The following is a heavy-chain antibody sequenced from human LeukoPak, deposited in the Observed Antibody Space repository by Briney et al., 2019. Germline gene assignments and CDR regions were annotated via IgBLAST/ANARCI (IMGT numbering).Heavy chain of an antibody. CDR3: ASSRPLRDDYRLINWFDP. J-gene: IGHJ5*02. Sequence: SETLSLTCTVSGGSISSSSYYWGWIRQPPGKGLEWIGSIYYSGSTYYNPSLKSRVTISVDTSKNQFSLKLSSVTAADTAVYYCASSRPLRDDYRLINWFDPWGQGTLVTVSS. CDR2: IYYSGST. CDR1: GGSISSSSYY. D-gene: IGHD5-24*01. V-gene: IGHV4-39*07.